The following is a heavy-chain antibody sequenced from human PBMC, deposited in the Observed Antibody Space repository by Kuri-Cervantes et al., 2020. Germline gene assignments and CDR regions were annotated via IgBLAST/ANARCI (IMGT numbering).Heavy chain of an antibody. D-gene: IGHD5-18*01. CDR2: IYLRDSTV. CDR3: ARRQLWLDY. CDR1: GYRFTNYW. J-gene: IGHJ4*02. V-gene: IGHV5-51*01. Sequence: GESLKISCKGSGYRFTNYWIGWVRQMPGKGLEWMGIIYLRDSTVRYNPSFQGQVTISVDKSISTAYLQWNSLRASDTAMYYCARRQLWLDYWGQGTLVTVSS.